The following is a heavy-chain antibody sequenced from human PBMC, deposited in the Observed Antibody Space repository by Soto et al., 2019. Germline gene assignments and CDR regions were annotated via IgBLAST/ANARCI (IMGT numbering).Heavy chain of an antibody. CDR1: GCSITSYY. V-gene: IGHV4-59*08. Sequence: SETLSLTCTVSGCSITSYYWSWIRQPPGKALEWIGYIYYSGTTTYNPSLKSRVIISVDTSKNQFSLKLSSVTAADTAVYYCARLNTSGWYGVDFWGQGTLVTVSS. D-gene: IGHD6-19*01. CDR2: IYYSGTT. J-gene: IGHJ4*02. CDR3: ARLNTSGWYGVDF.